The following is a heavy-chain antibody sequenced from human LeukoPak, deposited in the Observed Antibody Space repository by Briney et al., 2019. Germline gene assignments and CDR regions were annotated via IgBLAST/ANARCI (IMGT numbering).Heavy chain of an antibody. CDR1: GYTFTGYY. D-gene: IGHD3-3*01. V-gene: IGHV1-2*02. Sequence: ASVKVSCKASGYTFTGYYMHWVRQAPGQGREWMGWINPNSGGTNYAQKFQGRVTMTRDTSISTAYMELSRLGSDDTAVYYCARDYSDDYDFWSGDFDYWGQGTLVTVSS. CDR3: ARDYSDDYDFWSGDFDY. CDR2: INPNSGGT. J-gene: IGHJ4*02.